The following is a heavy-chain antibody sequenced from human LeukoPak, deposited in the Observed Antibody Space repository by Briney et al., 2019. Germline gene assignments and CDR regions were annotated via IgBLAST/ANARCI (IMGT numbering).Heavy chain of an antibody. V-gene: IGHV3-23*01. CDR2: ISGSGGST. Sequence: GGSLRLSCAASGFTFSSYAMSWVRQAPGKGLEWVSAISGSGGSTYYADSVKGRFTISRDNSKNTLYLQMNSLRAEDTAVYYCAKDHVLRYFDWFARGHWFDPWGQGTLVTVSS. D-gene: IGHD3-9*01. CDR1: GFTFSSYA. CDR3: AKDHVLRYFDWFARGHWFDP. J-gene: IGHJ5*02.